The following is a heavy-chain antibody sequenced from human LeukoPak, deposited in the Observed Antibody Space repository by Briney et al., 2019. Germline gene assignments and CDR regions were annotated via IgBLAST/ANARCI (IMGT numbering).Heavy chain of an antibody. D-gene: IGHD2-8*02. V-gene: IGHV3-7*01. CDR3: ARAGGGRTYSETGGYPFFDN. J-gene: IGHJ4*02. CDR2: IKQDGSEK. Sequence: GGSLRLSCAASGFTFSSYWMSWVRQAPGKGLEWVANIKQDGSEKYYVDSVKGRFTISRDNAKNSLYLQMNSLRAEDTAVYFWARAGGGRTYSETGGYPFFDNWGRGTLVTVPS. CDR1: GFTFSSYW.